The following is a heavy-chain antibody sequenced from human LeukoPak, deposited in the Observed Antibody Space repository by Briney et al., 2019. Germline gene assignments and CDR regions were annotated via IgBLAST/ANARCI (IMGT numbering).Heavy chain of an antibody. CDR1: GYTFTSYD. D-gene: IGHD5-18*01. CDR2: MNPNSGKT. CDR3: ARVSRGYSYGRVDY. J-gene: IGHJ4*02. V-gene: IGHV1-8*03. Sequence: ASVKVSCKASGYTFTSYDINWVRQATGQGLEWMGWMNPNSGKTGYAQKFQGRVTITRNTSISTAYMELRSLRSDDTAVYYCARVSRGYSYGRVDYWGQGTLVTVSS.